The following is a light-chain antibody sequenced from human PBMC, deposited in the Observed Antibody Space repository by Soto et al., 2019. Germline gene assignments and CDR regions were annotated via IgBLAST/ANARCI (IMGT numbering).Light chain of an antibody. Sequence: EIVVTQSPGILSVSPGDRATLSCRASQSVSTNLAWYQQKPGQAPTLLIYAASTRATGIPARFTGSGSGTAFTLTISSLQSEDFAGYYCQEYSKWPLFTFGPGTRVDIK. CDR2: AAS. CDR1: QSVSTN. V-gene: IGKV3-15*01. J-gene: IGKJ3*01. CDR3: QEYSKWPLFT.